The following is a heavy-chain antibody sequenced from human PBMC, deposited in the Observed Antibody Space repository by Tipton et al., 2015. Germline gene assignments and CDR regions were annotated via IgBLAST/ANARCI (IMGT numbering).Heavy chain of an antibody. V-gene: IGHV4-4*07. J-gene: IGHJ5*02. D-gene: IGHD5-18*01. CDR1: GGSLNYYY. CDR3: AREVKRDSYGKGGWFDP. CDR2: IYSSGST. Sequence: TLSLTCSVSGGSLNYYYWNWIRQPAGKGLEWIGRIYSSGSTNYNPSLKSRVTMSVDTSKNQFSLKLNSVTAADTAVYYCAREVKRDSYGKGGWFDPWGQGNLVTVSS.